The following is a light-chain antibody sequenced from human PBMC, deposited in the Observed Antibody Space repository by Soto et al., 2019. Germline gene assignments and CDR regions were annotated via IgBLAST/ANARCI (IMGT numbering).Light chain of an antibody. V-gene: IGKV3-15*01. CDR1: HGIGSD. CDR3: QKYNKWPLT. CDR2: GAS. Sequence: EVVMTQSPATLSVSPGDRATLSCRASHGIGSDLAWYQQKPGQAPRLLIYGASTRATDVPARFGGSGFGTEFTLTISSLQSEDFAVYSCQKYNKWPLTFGGGTKVDIK. J-gene: IGKJ4*01.